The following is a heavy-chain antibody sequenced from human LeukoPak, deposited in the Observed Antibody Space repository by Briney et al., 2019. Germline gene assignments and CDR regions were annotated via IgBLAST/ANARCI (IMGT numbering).Heavy chain of an antibody. D-gene: IGHD1-26*01. CDR3: ARGSIVGATFDYFDY. CDR1: GYTFTGYY. J-gene: IGHJ4*02. CDR2: VNPNSGGT. Sequence: ASVKVSCKASGYTFTGYYLHWVRQAPGQGLEWMGCVNPNSGGTNYAQKFQGRVTMTRDTSISTAYMDLSRLRSDDTAVYYCARGSIVGATFDYFDYWGQGTLVTVSS. V-gene: IGHV1-2*02.